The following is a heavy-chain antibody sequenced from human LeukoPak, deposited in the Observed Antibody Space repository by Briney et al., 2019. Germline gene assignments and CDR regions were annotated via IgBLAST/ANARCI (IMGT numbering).Heavy chain of an antibody. V-gene: IGHV3-23*01. CDR3: APSSEYSYGY. D-gene: IGHD5-18*01. CDR1: GFSFDDYA. J-gene: IGHJ4*02. Sequence: GRSLRLSCAACGFSFDDYAMQWVRQAPGKGLEWVSAISGSGGSTYYADSVKGRFTISRDNSKNTLYLQMNSLRAEDTAVYYCAPSSEYSYGYWGQGTLVTVSS. CDR2: ISGSGGST.